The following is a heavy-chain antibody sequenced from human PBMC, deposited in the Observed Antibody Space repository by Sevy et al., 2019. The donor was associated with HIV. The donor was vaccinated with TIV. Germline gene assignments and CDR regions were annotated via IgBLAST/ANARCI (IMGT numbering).Heavy chain of an antibody. CDR1: GFTFCSYW. CDR2: IKQAGSEK. Sequence: GGSLRLSCTASGFTFCSYWMSWVRQAPGKGLEWVANIKQAGSEKYYVDSVKGRFTISRDNAKNSLYLQMNSLRAEDTAVYYCASSGYCTNGVCSCFDYWGQGTLVTVSS. J-gene: IGHJ4*02. V-gene: IGHV3-7*01. CDR3: ASSGYCTNGVCSCFDY. D-gene: IGHD2-8*01.